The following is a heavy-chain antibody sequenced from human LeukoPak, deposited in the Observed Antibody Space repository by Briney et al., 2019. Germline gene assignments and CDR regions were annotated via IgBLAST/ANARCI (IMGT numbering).Heavy chain of an antibody. Sequence: GGSLRLSCAASGFTFSDYYMSWIRQAPGKGLEWVSYISSSSSHTNYADSVKGRFTISRDNAKNSLYLQMNSLRAEDTAVYYCARDLYGDYVDYWGQGTLVTVSS. D-gene: IGHD4-17*01. V-gene: IGHV3-11*06. CDR1: GFTFSDYY. J-gene: IGHJ4*02. CDR3: ARDLYGDYVDY. CDR2: ISSSSSHT.